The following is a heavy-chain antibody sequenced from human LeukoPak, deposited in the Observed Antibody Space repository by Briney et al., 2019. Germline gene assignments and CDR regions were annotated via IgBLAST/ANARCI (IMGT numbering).Heavy chain of an antibody. CDR3: TRYSSGWY. D-gene: IGHD6-19*01. J-gene: IGHJ4*02. CDR2: IRRKTDGGTA. V-gene: IGHV3-15*01. CDR1: GFTFTNAW. Sequence: PGGSLRLSCAASGFTFTNAWMSWVRQAAGKGLEWVGRIRRKTDGGTADYAAPVKGRFTISRDDSKNTLYLQMNSLKAEDTAVYFCTRYSSGWYWGQGTLVTVS.